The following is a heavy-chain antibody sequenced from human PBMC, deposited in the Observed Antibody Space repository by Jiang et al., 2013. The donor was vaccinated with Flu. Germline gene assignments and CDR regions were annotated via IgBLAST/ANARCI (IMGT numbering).Heavy chain of an antibody. Sequence: VQLLESGGGLVQPGGSLRLSCAASGFTFSSYAMSWVRQAPGKGLEWVSAISGSGGSTYYADSVKGRFTISRDNSKNTLYLQMNSLRAEDTAVYYCAKDLVPGYCSGGSCYGAFDIWGQGTMVTVSS. J-gene: IGHJ3*02. CDR2: ISGSGGST. D-gene: IGHD2-15*01. CDR3: AKDLVPGYCSGGSCYGAFDI. CDR1: GFTFSSYA. V-gene: IGHV3-23*01.